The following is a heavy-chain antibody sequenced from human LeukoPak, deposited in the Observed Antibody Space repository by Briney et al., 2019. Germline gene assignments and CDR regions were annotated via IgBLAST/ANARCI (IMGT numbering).Heavy chain of an antibody. Sequence: SETLSLTCAVYGGSFSGYYWSWIRQPPGKGLEWIGEINHSGSTNYNPSLKSRVTISVDTSKNQFSLKLSSVTAADTAVYYCARGPPYCSGGSCYPNWFDPWGEGTLVTVSS. CDR2: INHSGST. CDR1: GGSFSGYY. V-gene: IGHV4-34*01. CDR3: ARGPPYCSGGSCYPNWFDP. J-gene: IGHJ5*02. D-gene: IGHD2-15*01.